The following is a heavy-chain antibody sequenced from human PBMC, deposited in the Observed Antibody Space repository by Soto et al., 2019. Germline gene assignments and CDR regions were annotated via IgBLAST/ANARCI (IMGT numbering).Heavy chain of an antibody. D-gene: IGHD4-17*01. Sequence: ASVKVSCKASGYTFTSYGISWVRQAPGQGLEWMGWISAYNGNTNYAQKLQGRVAMTTDTSTSTAYMELRSLRSDDTAVYYCAREIRSTVAIRYFDYWGQGTLVTVSS. CDR2: ISAYNGNT. J-gene: IGHJ4*02. V-gene: IGHV1-18*01. CDR3: AREIRSTVAIRYFDY. CDR1: GYTFTSYG.